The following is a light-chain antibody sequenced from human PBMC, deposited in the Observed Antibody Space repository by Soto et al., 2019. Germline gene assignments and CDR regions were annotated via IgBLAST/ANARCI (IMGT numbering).Light chain of an antibody. CDR2: SNT. CDR1: NSNIGSHT. V-gene: IGLV1-44*01. CDR3: ATWDDSLNGVV. J-gene: IGLJ2*01. Sequence: QSALTQPPSASGTPGQTIAISCSGGNSNIGSHTVNWFQQLPGTAPRLLIYSNTQRPSGVPDRFSGSKSGTSASLAISGLQSEYEGDYYCATWDDSLNGVVFGGGTQLTVL.